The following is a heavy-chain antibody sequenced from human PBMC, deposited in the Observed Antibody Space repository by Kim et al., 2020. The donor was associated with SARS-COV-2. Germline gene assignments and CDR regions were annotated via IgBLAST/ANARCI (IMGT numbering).Heavy chain of an antibody. CDR1: GGSISSSSYY. Sequence: SETLSLTCTVSGGSISSSSYYWGWIRQPPGKGLEWIGSIYYSGSTYYNPSLKSRVTISVDTSKNQFSLKLSSVTAADTAVYYCARHIKRGYSYGLRTVTYYFDYWGQGTLVTVSS. V-gene: IGHV4-39*01. CDR3: ARHIKRGYSYGLRTVTYYFDY. D-gene: IGHD5-18*01. J-gene: IGHJ4*02. CDR2: IYYSGST.